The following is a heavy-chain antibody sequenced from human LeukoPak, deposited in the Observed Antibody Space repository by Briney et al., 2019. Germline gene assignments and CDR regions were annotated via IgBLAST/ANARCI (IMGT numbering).Heavy chain of an antibody. Sequence: GGSLRLSCAASGFTFTTYDMTWVRQAPGKGLEWVSGISGSGRTTNYADSVKGRFTISRDNSKNTLLLQMNNLRAEDTAVYYCAKDRDCSSTSCYVPFDSWGQGTLVTVSS. CDR1: GFTFTTYD. J-gene: IGHJ4*02. V-gene: IGHV3-23*01. CDR3: AKDRDCSSTSCYVPFDS. CDR2: ISGSGRTT. D-gene: IGHD2-2*01.